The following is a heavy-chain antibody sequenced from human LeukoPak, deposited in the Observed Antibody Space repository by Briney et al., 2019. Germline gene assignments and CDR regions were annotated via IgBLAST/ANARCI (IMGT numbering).Heavy chain of an antibody. CDR2: ISYDGSNK. D-gene: IGHD1-26*01. V-gene: IGHV3-30*03. CDR3: ARDVIVGARGYDY. Sequence: PGRSLRLSCAASGFTFSSYGMHWVRQAPGKGLEWVAVISYDGSNKYYADSVKGRFTISRDNSKNTLYLQMNSLRAEDTAVYYCARDVIVGARGYDYWGQGTLVTVSS. CDR1: GFTFSSYG. J-gene: IGHJ4*02.